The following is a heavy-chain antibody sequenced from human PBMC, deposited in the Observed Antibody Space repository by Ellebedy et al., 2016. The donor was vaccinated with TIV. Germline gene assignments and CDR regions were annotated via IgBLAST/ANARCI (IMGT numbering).Heavy chain of an antibody. D-gene: IGHD4-11*01. V-gene: IGHV3-7*01. J-gene: IGHJ6*02. CDR1: GFTFSSYW. CDR2: IKQDGSEK. Sequence: GESLKISXAASGFTFSSYWMSWVRQAPGKGLEWVANIKQDGSEKYYVDSVKGRFTISRDNAKNSLYLQMNSLRAEDTAVYYCARRLADYIGYYYYGMDVWGQGTTVTVSS. CDR3: ARRLADYIGYYYYGMDV.